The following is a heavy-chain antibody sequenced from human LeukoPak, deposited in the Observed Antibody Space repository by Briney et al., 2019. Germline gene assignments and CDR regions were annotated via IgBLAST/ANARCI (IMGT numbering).Heavy chain of an antibody. CDR2: MNPNSGNT. D-gene: IGHD6-13*01. Sequence: ASVKVSCKASGYTFTSYDINWVRQATGQGLEWMGWMNPNSGNTGYAQKLQGRVTMTRNTSISTAYMELSSLRSEDTAVYYCARVPDSSSSAYWFDPWGQGTLVTVSS. J-gene: IGHJ5*02. V-gene: IGHV1-8*01. CDR1: GYTFTSYD. CDR3: ARVPDSSSSAYWFDP.